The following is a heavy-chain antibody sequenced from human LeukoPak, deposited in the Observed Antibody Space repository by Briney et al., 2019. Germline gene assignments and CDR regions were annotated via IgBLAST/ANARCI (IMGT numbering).Heavy chain of an antibody. V-gene: IGHV3-66*03. CDR2: IYSNNST. Sequence: GGSLRLSCAASGFTVNNNYMTWVRQAPGKGLEWVSVIYSNNSTYYADSVKGRFTISRDNSRSTLYLQMNSLRPEDTAIYYCAREGYYGSGSYVDYWGQGTLVTVSS. D-gene: IGHD3-10*01. CDR1: GFTVNNNY. J-gene: IGHJ4*02. CDR3: AREGYYGSGSYVDY.